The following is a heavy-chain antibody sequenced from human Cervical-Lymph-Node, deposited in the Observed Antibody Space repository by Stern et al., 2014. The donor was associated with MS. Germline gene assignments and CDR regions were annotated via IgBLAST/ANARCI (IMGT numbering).Heavy chain of an antibody. D-gene: IGHD1-1*01. CDR3: AISQLWVFGYFDY. V-gene: IGHV3-9*01. Sequence: VQLVESGGGLVQPGRSLRLSCTASGFTFDDYAMHWVRQTPGQGLEWVSGISWKSTRVHYADSVRGRFTISRDNAKNSLYLQMNSLRPEDTALYYCAISQLWVFGYFDYWGQGSLVTVSS. CDR1: GFTFDDYA. J-gene: IGHJ4*02. CDR2: ISWKSTRV.